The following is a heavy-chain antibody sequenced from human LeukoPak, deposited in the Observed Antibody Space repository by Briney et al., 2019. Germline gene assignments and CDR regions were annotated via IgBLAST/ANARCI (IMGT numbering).Heavy chain of an antibody. V-gene: IGHV4-59*08. CDR3: ARHSRSSYYDILTGYYPGDCYDY. D-gene: IGHD3-9*01. CDR1: GGSISSYY. Sequence: PSETLSLTCTVSGGSISSYYWSWIRQPPGKGLEWIGYIYYSGSTNYNPSLKSRVTISVDTSKNQFSLKLSSVTAADTAVYYCARHSRSSYYDILTGYYPGDCYDYWGQGTLVTVSS. J-gene: IGHJ4*02. CDR2: IYYSGST.